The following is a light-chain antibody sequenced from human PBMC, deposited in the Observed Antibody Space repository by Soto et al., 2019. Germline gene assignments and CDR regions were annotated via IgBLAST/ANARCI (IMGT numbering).Light chain of an antibody. V-gene: IGKV1-39*01. Sequence: DIQMTQSPSALSASVGDRVTITCRSSQSISNYLNWYQHKPGKAPNLLIFDASTLERGVPSRFSGSGSETEFTLTISSLQPEDFATYYCQQSYTIPTFGGGTKVEI. CDR3: QQSYTIPT. J-gene: IGKJ4*01. CDR1: QSISNY. CDR2: DAS.